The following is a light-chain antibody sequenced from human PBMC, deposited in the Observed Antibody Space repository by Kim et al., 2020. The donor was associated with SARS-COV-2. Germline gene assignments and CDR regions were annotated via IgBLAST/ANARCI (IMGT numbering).Light chain of an antibody. CDR3: QQYNNLPLT. CDR2: DAS. V-gene: IGKV1-33*01. CDR1: QDIRIY. Sequence: ASVGDRVTITCQASQDIRIYLKWYQQKPGKAPKLLMYDASKMETGVPSRFSGSGSGTDFTFTISSLQPEDIATYYCQQYNNLPLTFGGGTKVDIK. J-gene: IGKJ4*01.